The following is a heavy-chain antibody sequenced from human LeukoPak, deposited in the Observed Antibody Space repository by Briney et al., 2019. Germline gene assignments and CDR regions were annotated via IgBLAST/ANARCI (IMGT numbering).Heavy chain of an antibody. CDR2: INPSGDSSGRSR. CDR1: GYTFSNYY. Sequence: ASVKVSCKASGYTFSNYYMHWVRQAPGQGLEWMGIINPSGDSSGRSRSYAQKFQGRLSMTRDMSTRTVYMELSSLRSEDTAVYYCASTYYYDSSGYSGGYYYYMDVWGKGTTVTVSS. J-gene: IGHJ6*03. CDR3: ASTYYYDSSGYSGGYYYYMDV. D-gene: IGHD3-22*01. V-gene: IGHV1-46*01.